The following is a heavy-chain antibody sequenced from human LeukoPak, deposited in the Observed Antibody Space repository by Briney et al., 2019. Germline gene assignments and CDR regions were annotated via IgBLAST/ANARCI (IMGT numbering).Heavy chain of an antibody. CDR3: AKDTLQLWKYFDY. CDR1: GFTFSTYT. V-gene: IGHV3-23*01. D-gene: IGHD5-18*01. J-gene: IGHJ4*02. CDR2: ISSSGGST. Sequence: GGSLRLSCAASGFTFSTYTMSWVRQAPGKGLERVSTISSSGGSTYYADSVKGRFTISSDRSKNTLYLQMNSLRAEDTAVYYCAKDTLQLWKYFDYWGQGTLVTVSS.